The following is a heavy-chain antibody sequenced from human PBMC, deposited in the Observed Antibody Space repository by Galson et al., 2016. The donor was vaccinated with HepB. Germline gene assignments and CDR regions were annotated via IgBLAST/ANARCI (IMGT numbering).Heavy chain of an antibody. CDR1: GFTFSSYG. Sequence: SLRLSCAASGFTFSSYGMHWVRQAPGKGLEWVAVISYDGSDKYYADSVKGRFTISRDNSKNTLNPQMNSLRAEDTAVYYCAKDRRYYDSSGYFWEGYYYDGMDVWGQGTTVTVSS. CDR2: ISYDGSDK. D-gene: IGHD3-22*01. J-gene: IGHJ6*02. V-gene: IGHV3-30*18. CDR3: AKDRRYYDSSGYFWEGYYYDGMDV.